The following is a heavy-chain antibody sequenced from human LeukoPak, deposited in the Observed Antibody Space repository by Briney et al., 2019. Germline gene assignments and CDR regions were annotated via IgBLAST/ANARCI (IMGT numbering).Heavy chain of an antibody. D-gene: IGHD2-15*01. CDR2: ISGSGGST. CDR3: AKDRGMTGYCSGGSCYLFDY. CDR1: GFTFSSYA. V-gene: IGHV3-23*01. Sequence: PGGSLRLSCAASGFTFSSYAMSWVRQAPGKGLEWVSAISGSGGSTYYADSVKGRFTISGDNSKNTLYLQMNSLRAEDTAVYYCAKDRGMTGYCSGGSCYLFDYWGQGTLVTVSS. J-gene: IGHJ4*02.